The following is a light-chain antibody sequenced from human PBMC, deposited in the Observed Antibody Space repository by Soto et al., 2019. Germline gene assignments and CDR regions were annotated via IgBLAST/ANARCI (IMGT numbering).Light chain of an antibody. CDR2: KAS. CDR3: QQYYSYPYT. V-gene: IGKV1-5*03. CDR1: QSTSSR. Sequence: DIQMTQSPSTLSASVGDRVIITCRASQSTSSRLAWYQQKPGQAPKLLIYKASSLESWVPSRFSGSESGTEFTLTISSLQPDVSATYYCQQYYSYPYTFGQGTKLEIK. J-gene: IGKJ2*01.